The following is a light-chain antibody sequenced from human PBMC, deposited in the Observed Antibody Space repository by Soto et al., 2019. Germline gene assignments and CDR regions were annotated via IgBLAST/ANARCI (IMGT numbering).Light chain of an antibody. J-gene: IGLJ1*01. CDR3: SSYTSSSTLLYV. CDR1: SSDVGGYNY. V-gene: IGLV2-14*01. CDR2: EVS. Sequence: QSVLTQPASVSGSPGQSITISCTGTSSDVGGYNYVSWYQQHPGKAPKLMIYEVSNRPSGVSNRFSGSKSGNTASLTISGLQAEDEADYYCSSYTSSSTLLYVFXTGTKVTV.